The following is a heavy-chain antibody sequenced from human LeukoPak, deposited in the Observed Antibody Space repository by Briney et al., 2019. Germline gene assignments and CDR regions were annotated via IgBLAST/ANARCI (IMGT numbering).Heavy chain of an antibody. CDR3: ARHDAGIAARPFDN. Sequence: SETLSLTCTVSGGSISTYYWSWIRRPPGRGLEWIAYIHASGPTNYNPSLKSRITISVDTSKNQFSLKLSSVTAADTAVYYCARHDAGIAARPFDNWGQGTLVTVSS. D-gene: IGHD6-6*01. J-gene: IGHJ4*02. CDR2: IHASGPT. V-gene: IGHV4-4*09. CDR1: GGSISTYY.